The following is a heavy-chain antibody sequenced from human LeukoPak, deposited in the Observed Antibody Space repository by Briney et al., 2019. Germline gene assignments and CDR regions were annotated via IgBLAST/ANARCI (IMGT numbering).Heavy chain of an antibody. V-gene: IGHV3-21*04. CDR3: ARGRNGFFDY. D-gene: IGHD5-24*01. CDR1: GFTFSSYS. CDR2: ISSSSSYI. J-gene: IGHJ4*01. Sequence: GGSVRLSCGASGFTFSSYSMNWVRQAPGKGLEWVSPISSSSSYIYYADSVKGRLTISRDNAKNTVYLQMNSLRAEDTAMYYCARGRNGFFDYWGHGTLVTVSS.